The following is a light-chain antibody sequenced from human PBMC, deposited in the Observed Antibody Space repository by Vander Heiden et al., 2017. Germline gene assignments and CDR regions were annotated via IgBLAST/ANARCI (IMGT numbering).Light chain of an antibody. Sequence: EIVLTQSPATLSLSPGERATLSCRASQSVSSYLAWYQQKPGQAPRLLIYDASNRATGIPARFSGSGSGTDFTLTISSLEPEDFAVYYCQQRSNWKITFGQGTLMEIK. J-gene: IGKJ5*01. CDR1: QSVSSY. CDR3: QQRSNWKIT. V-gene: IGKV3-11*01. CDR2: DAS.